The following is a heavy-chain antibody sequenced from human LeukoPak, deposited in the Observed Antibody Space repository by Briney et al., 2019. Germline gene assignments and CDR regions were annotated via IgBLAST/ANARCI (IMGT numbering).Heavy chain of an antibody. V-gene: IGHV4-39*01. J-gene: IGHJ4*02. Sequence: SETLSLTCTVSGGSINSHSYYWGWIRQPPGKGLEWIGSVYYDGTSYSNPSLKSRVGVFVDTSRDQFSLDLDFVTAADTALYYCVRHVSTNTGYFDSCGQGTLVSVSS. CDR2: VYYDGTS. CDR3: VRHVSTNTGYFDS. CDR1: GGSINSHSYY. D-gene: IGHD5-24*01.